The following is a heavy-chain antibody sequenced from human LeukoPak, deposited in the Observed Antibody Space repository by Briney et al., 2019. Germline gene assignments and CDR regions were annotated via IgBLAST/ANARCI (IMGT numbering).Heavy chain of an antibody. D-gene: IGHD3-22*01. Sequence: ASVKVSCKASGYTFTGYYMHWVRQAPGQGLEWMGWTNPNSGGTNYAQKFQGRVTMTRDTSISTAYMELSRLRSDDTAVYYCARETYYYDSSGYPLDYWGQGTLVTVSS. CDR3: ARETYYYDSSGYPLDY. CDR1: GYTFTGYY. V-gene: IGHV1-2*02. CDR2: TNPNSGGT. J-gene: IGHJ4*02.